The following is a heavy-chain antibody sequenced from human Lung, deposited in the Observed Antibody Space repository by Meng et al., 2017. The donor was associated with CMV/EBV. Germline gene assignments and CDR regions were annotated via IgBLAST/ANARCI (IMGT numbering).Heavy chain of an antibody. J-gene: IGHJ4*02. Sequence: QVHLVPPGAAVKKPGASAKVSCKASGYTLTDYYIHWVRQAPGQWLAWMGWINPSDDTNYAQNFQGRVTMTRDMSINTVYMELSRLTSDDTAVYYCARSSGWSRFDQWGQGTLGTVSS. CDR2: INPSDDT. CDR3: ARSSGWSRFDQ. D-gene: IGHD6-19*01. CDR1: GYTLTDYY. V-gene: IGHV1-2*02.